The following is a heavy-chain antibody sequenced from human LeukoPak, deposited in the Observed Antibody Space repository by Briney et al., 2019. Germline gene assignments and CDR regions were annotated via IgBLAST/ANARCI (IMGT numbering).Heavy chain of an antibody. CDR2: IWYDGSNK. CDR1: GFTFSSYG. Sequence: GGSLRLSCAASGFTFSSYGMHWVRQAPGNGLEWVAVIWYDGSNKYYADSVKGRFTISRDNSKNTLYLQMNSLRAEDTAVYYCARSSSGWIDYWGQGTLVTVSS. CDR3: ARSSSGWIDY. D-gene: IGHD6-19*01. V-gene: IGHV3-33*01. J-gene: IGHJ4*02.